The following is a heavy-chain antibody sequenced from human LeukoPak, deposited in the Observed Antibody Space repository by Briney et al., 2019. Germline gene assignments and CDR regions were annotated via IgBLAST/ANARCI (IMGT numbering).Heavy chain of an antibody. V-gene: IGHV4-39*01. J-gene: IGHJ4*02. CDR1: GGSISSSSYY. CDR3: ASGYQWELLRCYFDY. CDR2: IYYSGST. D-gene: IGHD1-26*01. Sequence: SETLSLTCTVSGGSISSSSYYWGWIRQPPGKGLEWIGSIYYSGSTYYNPSLKSRVTISVDTSKNQFSLKLSSVTAADTAVYYCASGYQWELLRCYFDYWGQGTLVTVSS.